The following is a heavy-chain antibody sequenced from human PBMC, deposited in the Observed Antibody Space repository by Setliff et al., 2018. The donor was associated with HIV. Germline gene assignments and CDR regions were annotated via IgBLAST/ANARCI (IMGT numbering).Heavy chain of an antibody. D-gene: IGHD3-22*01. V-gene: IGHV3-23*01. J-gene: IGHJ4*02. CDR1: GFTFATYA. CDR2: ISGSGGST. CDR3: VRKQYHYDSSRPYYFDY. Sequence: PGGSLRLSCAASGFTFATYAMNWVRQAPGKGLEWVSAISGSGGSTYYADSVKGRFTISRDNSKNTLYLQMNSLRAEDTAIYYCVRKQYHYDSSRPYYFDYWGQGTLVTVSS.